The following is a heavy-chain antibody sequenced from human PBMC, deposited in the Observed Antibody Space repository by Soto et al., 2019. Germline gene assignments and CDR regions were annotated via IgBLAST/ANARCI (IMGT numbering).Heavy chain of an antibody. V-gene: IGHV3-11*01. D-gene: IGHD4-17*01. CDR2: ISSSGSTI. Sequence: QVQLVESGGGLVKPGGSLRLSCAASGFTFSDYYMSWIRQAPGTGLELVSYISSSGSTIYYAASVKGRFTISRDNAKNSLYLPMNSLRGEDTAVYYCARPTVTPHYGMDVWGQGTTVTFSS. CDR3: ARPTVTPHYGMDV. J-gene: IGHJ6*02. CDR1: GFTFSDYY.